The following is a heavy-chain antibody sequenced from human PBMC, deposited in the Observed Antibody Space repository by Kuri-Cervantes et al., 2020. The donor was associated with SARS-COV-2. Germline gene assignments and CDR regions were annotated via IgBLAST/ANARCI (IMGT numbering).Heavy chain of an antibody. CDR3: ARDEYCSGGSRYFFPYYFDY. CDR1: GFTFSDYY. Sequence: GESLKISCAASGFTFSDYYMSWIRQAPGKGLEWVSYISSSGSTIYYADSVKGRFTISRDNAKNSLYLQMNSLRAEDTAVYYCARDEYCSGGSRYFFPYYFDYWGQGTLVTVSS. D-gene: IGHD2-15*01. V-gene: IGHV3-11*04. CDR2: ISSSGSTI. J-gene: IGHJ4*02.